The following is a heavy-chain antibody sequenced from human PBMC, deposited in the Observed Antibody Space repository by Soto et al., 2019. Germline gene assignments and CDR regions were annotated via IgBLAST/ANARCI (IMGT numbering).Heavy chain of an antibody. CDR2: INHSGST. CDR3: ARGLGITMIVVADDAVDI. Sequence: KPSETLSLTCAVYGGTFSGYYWSWIRQPPGKGLEWIGEINHSGSTNYNPSLKSRVTISVDTSKNQFSLKLSSVTAADTAVYYCARGLGITMIVVADDAVDIWGLGKMVT. J-gene: IGHJ3*02. D-gene: IGHD3-22*01. V-gene: IGHV4-34*01. CDR1: GGTFSGYY.